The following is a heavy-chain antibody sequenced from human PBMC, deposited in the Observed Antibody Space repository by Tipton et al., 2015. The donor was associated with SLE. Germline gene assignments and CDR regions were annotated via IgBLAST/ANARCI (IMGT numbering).Heavy chain of an antibody. D-gene: IGHD3-10*01. Sequence: AAGASVSSGNWWSWVRQPPGKGLEWISYIYSAGSTVYYADSLKGRFTISRDNANNFLYLDINSLRADDTAIYYCARGDYYGAGSLDYWGRGTLVTVSS. CDR1: ASVSSGNW. V-gene: IGHV3-11*04. CDR2: IYSAGSTV. CDR3: ARGDYYGAGSLDY. J-gene: IGHJ4*02.